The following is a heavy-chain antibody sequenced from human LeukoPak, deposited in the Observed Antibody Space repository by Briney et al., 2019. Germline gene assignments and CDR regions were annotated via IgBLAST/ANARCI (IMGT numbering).Heavy chain of an antibody. V-gene: IGHV3-48*01. D-gene: IGHD3-3*01. J-gene: IGHJ3*02. CDR2: ISSSSSTI. Sequence: AGGSLRLSCAASGFTFSSYSMNWVRQAPGKGLEWVSYISSSSSTIYYADSVKGRFTISRDNAKNSLYLQMNSLRAEDTAVYYCARDGGVVTGDDAFDIWGQGTMVTVSS. CDR3: ARDGGVVTGDDAFDI. CDR1: GFTFSSYS.